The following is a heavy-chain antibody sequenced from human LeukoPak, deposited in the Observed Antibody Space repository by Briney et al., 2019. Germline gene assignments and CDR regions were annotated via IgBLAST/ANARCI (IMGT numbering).Heavy chain of an antibody. Sequence: GASVSVSFKASEYTFTTFDINWVSQATGQGLEWMGWMKPDSADTGYAQKFQGRVTMTRNTSISTAYMELTSLTSEDTAVYYCARGPPESTSSDYWGQGTLVTVSS. D-gene: IGHD2-2*01. J-gene: IGHJ4*02. CDR1: EYTFTTFD. V-gene: IGHV1-8*01. CDR3: ARGPPESTSSDY. CDR2: MKPDSADT.